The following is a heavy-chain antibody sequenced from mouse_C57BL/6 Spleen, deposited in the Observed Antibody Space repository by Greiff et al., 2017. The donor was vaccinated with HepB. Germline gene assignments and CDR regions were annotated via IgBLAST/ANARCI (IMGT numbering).Heavy chain of an antibody. V-gene: IGHV5-4*01. J-gene: IGHJ2*01. CDR2: ISDGGSYT. CDR1: GFTFSSYA. CDR3: AREEDGNSYFDY. Sequence: DVMLVESGGGLVKPGGSLKLSCAASGFTFSSYAMSWVRQTPEKRLEWVATISDGGSYTYYPDNVKGRFTISRDNAKNNLYLQMSHLKSEDTAMYYCAREEDGNSYFDYWGQGTTLTVSS. D-gene: IGHD2-1*01.